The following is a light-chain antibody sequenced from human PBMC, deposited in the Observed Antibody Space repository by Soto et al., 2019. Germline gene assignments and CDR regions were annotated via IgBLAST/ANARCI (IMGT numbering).Light chain of an antibody. V-gene: IGKV1-5*03. CDR1: QSISSW. J-gene: IGKJ1*01. Sequence: DIQMTQSPSTLSASVEDRVTITCRASQSISSWLTWYQQKAGQPPKLLIYKASIVDNGFPSRFSGSGSGTELTLPISSRQPDDSATYYCQQYSYFATFGQGTRVEVK. CDR2: KAS. CDR3: QQYSYFAT.